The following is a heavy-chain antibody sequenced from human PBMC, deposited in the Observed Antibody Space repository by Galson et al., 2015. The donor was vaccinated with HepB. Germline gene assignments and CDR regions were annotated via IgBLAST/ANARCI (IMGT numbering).Heavy chain of an antibody. V-gene: IGHV3-33*01. CDR1: GFTFSSYG. D-gene: IGHD3-16*01. CDR3: ARIYGGYFAL. CDR2: IWYDGSNK. Sequence: SLRLSCAASGFTFSSYGMHWVRQAPGKGLEWVAVIWYDGSNKYYADSVKGRFTISRDNSKNTLYLQMNSLRAEDKAVYYSARIYGGYFALWGRGTLVTVSS. J-gene: IGHJ2*01.